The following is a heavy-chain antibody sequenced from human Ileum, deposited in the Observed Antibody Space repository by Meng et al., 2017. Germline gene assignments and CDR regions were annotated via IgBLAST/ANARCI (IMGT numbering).Heavy chain of an antibody. CDR1: GGSFSTKFY. V-gene: IGHV4-39*01. CDR3: VVDSSGNYVQDAFDI. J-gene: IGHJ3*02. CDR2: AYSSGRT. Sequence: QLHLQQSGPGLVKPSETLSLPCTVSGGSFSTKFYWGWIRQSPGKGLEWIGSAYSSGRTYYNPSLMTRVTLSVDTSKNQFSLKLSSVTAADTGVYYCVVDSSGNYVQDAFDIWGQGTLVTVSS. D-gene: IGHD3-22*01.